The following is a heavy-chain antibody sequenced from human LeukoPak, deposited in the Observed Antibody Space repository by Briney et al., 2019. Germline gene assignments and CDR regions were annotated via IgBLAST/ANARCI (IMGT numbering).Heavy chain of an antibody. CDR3: ARDRSGGSCHHY. D-gene: IGHD2-15*01. V-gene: IGHV3-7*01. CDR2: IKQDGSEK. CDR1: GFTFSSYW. J-gene: IGHJ4*02. Sequence: GGSLRLSCAASGFTFSSYWMNWVRQAPGKGLEWVANIKQDGSEKYYVDSVKGRLTISRDNAKNSLYLQMNSLRAEDTAVYYCARDRSGGSCHHYWGQGTLVTVSS.